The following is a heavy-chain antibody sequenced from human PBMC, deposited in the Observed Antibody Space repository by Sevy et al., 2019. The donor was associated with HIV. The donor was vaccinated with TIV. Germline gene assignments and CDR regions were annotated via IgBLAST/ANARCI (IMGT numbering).Heavy chain of an antibody. D-gene: IGHD6-19*01. J-gene: IGHJ4*02. V-gene: IGHV3-7*01. Sequence: GGSLRLSCAASGFSFRSYWMTWVRQAPGKGLEWVANINRGQSARNYVDSVKGRFTISRDNAKNLLYLQINSLRVDDTAVYYCVTDDRRSGSLFDFWGPGAQVTVSS. CDR2: INRGQSAR. CDR3: VTDDRRSGSLFDF. CDR1: GFSFRSYW.